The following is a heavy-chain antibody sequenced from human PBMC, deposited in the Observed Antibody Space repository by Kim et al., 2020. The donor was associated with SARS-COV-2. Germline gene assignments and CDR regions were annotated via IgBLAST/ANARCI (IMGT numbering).Heavy chain of an antibody. Sequence: SVKVSCKASGGTFSSYAISWVRQAPGQGLEWMGGIIPIFGTANYAQKFQGRVTITADESTSTAYMELSSLRSEDTAVYYCARSTPDSIVGAPSGWFDPWGQGTLVTVSS. CDR2: IIPIFGTA. CDR3: ARSTPDSIVGAPSGWFDP. D-gene: IGHD1-26*01. V-gene: IGHV1-69*13. J-gene: IGHJ5*02. CDR1: GGTFSSYA.